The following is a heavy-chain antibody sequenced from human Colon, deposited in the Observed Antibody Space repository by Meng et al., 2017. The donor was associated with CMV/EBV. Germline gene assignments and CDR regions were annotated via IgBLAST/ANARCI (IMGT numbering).Heavy chain of an antibody. CDR3: TKGYSGADIYAFDV. D-gene: IGHD1-26*01. J-gene: IGHJ3*01. CDR1: GFIFSDHY. Sequence: GGSLRLSCAGSGFIFSDHYIDWVRQAPGKGLEWVGRAGNKANRYTTEYAASVTGRFTISRDDSENSLYLQMNSLKTEDTAVYYCTKGYSGADIYAFDVWGHGTRVTVSS. CDR2: AGNKANRYTT. V-gene: IGHV3-72*01.